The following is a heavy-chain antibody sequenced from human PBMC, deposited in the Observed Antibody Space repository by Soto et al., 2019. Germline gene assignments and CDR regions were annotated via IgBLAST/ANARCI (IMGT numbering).Heavy chain of an antibody. CDR2: IVVGSGNT. J-gene: IGHJ4*02. D-gene: IGHD2-15*01. Sequence: QMQLVQSGPEVKKPGTSVKVSCKASRFTFTSSAVQWVRQARGQRLEWIGWIVVGSGNTNYAQKFQERVTITRDMSTSTAYMELSSLRSEDTAVYYCAADSNGGGSYHDYWGQGTLVTVSS. CDR1: RFTFTSSA. V-gene: IGHV1-58*01. CDR3: AADSNGGGSYHDY.